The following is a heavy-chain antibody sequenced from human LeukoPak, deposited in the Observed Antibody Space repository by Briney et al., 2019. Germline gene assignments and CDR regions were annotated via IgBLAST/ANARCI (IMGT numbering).Heavy chain of an antibody. V-gene: IGHV3-21*01. CDR3: ARDGIAVAGLDY. D-gene: IGHD6-19*01. CDR1: GFTFSSYS. Sequence: PGGSLRLSCAASGFTFSSYSMNWVRQAPGKGLEWVSSISSSSSYIYYADSVKGRFTISRDNAKNTLYLQMNSLRAEDTAVCYCARDGIAVAGLDYWGQGTLVTVSS. J-gene: IGHJ4*02. CDR2: ISSSSSYI.